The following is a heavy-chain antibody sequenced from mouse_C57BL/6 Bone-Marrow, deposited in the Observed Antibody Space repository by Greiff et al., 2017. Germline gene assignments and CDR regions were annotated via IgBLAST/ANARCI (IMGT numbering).Heavy chain of an antibody. CDR1: GYTFTSYG. Sequence: VQLQQSGAELARPGASVKLSCKASGYTFTSYGISWVKQRTGQGLEWIGEIYPRSGNTYYNEKFKGKATLTADKSSSTAYMELRSLTSEDSAVYFCARCYSNYEYFDYWGQGTTLTVSS. V-gene: IGHV1-81*01. J-gene: IGHJ2*01. CDR2: IYPRSGNT. CDR3: ARCYSNYEYFDY. D-gene: IGHD2-5*01.